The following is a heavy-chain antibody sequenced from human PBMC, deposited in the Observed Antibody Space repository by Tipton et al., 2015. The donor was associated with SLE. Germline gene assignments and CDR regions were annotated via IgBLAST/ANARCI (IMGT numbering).Heavy chain of an antibody. Sequence: TLSLTCSVSGGSLSIGYYYWSWIRQPAGKGLGWIGRVYASGSTHYNPSLNSRVIIAVDTSKNQFSLKLTSVTAADTAVYYCASSGYSTGPGAFDFWGQGTLVTVSS. D-gene: IGHD6-19*01. V-gene: IGHV4-61*02. J-gene: IGHJ3*01. CDR1: GGSLSIGYYY. CDR2: VYASGST. CDR3: ASSGYSTGPGAFDF.